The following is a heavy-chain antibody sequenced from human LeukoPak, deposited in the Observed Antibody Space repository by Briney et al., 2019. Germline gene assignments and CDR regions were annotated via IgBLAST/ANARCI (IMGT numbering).Heavy chain of an antibody. Sequence: SQTLSLTCTVSGGSISSGSYYWSWIRQPAGKGLEWIGRIYTSGSTNYNPSLKSRVTISVDTSKNQFSLKLSSVTAADTAVYYCARDTEYSSSSYYYYYMDVWGKGTTVTVSS. V-gene: IGHV4-61*02. CDR3: ARDTEYSSSSYYYYYMDV. CDR1: GGSISSGSYY. D-gene: IGHD6-6*01. CDR2: IYTSGST. J-gene: IGHJ6*03.